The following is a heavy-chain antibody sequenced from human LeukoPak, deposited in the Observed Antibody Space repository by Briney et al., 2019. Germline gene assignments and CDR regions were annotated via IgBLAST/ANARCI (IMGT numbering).Heavy chain of an antibody. CDR3: AKGDIVVVVAATLFDY. D-gene: IGHD2-15*01. Sequence: PGGSLRLSCAASGFTFSSYWMTWVRQAPGKGLEWVANIKQDGSDKYYVDSVKGRFTISRDNSKNTLYLQMNSLRAEDTAVYYCAKGDIVVVVAATLFDYWGQGTLVTVSS. CDR2: IKQDGSDK. CDR1: GFTFSSYW. V-gene: IGHV3-7*03. J-gene: IGHJ4*02.